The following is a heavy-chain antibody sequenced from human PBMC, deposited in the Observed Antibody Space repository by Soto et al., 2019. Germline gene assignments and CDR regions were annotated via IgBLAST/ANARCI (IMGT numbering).Heavy chain of an antibody. CDR1: GGSISSGDYY. CDR3: ARDNSSAAEWDYWFDP. Sequence: SETLSLTCTVSGGSISSGDYYWSWIRQPPGKGLEWIGYIYYSGSTYYNPSLKSRVTISVDTSKNQFSLKLSSVTAADTAVYCCARDNSSAAEWDYWFDPWGQGTLVTVS. V-gene: IGHV4-30-4*01. D-gene: IGHD6-13*01. CDR2: IYYSGST. J-gene: IGHJ5*02.